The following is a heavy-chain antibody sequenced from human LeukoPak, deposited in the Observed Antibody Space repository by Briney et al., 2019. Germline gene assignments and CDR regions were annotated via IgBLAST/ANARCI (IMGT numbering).Heavy chain of an antibody. D-gene: IGHD4-17*01. CDR2: ISGSGGST. Sequence: GGSLRLSCAASGFTFSNYGMNWVRQAPGKGLEWVSAISGSGGSTFYADSVKGRFTISRDNSRNTLYLQMNSLRAEDTAIYYCAKEGSFTVTILTGWGQGTLVTVSS. V-gene: IGHV3-23*01. CDR3: AKEGSFTVTILTG. J-gene: IGHJ4*02. CDR1: GFTFSNYG.